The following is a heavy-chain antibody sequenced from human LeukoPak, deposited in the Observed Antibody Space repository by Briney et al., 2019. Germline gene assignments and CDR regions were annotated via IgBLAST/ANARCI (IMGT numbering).Heavy chain of an antibody. V-gene: IGHV1-46*01. J-gene: IGHJ6*03. CDR3: ARDKGSPSAGYYYMDV. CDR1: GGTFSSYA. CDR2: INPSGGTT. D-gene: IGHD6-13*01. Sequence: GASVKVSCKASGGTFSSYAISWVRQAPGQGLEWMGIINPSGGTTSYAQKFQGRVSMTRDLSTSTVYMELSSLRSEDTAVYYCARDKGSPSAGYYYMDVWGKGTTVTISS.